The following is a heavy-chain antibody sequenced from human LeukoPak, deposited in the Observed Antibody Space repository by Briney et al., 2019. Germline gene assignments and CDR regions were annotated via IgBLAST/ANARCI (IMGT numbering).Heavy chain of an antibody. V-gene: IGHV3-11*01. CDR2: INIGGTNT. CDR1: GFTFNDYY. CDR3: AKDGAGFDT. Sequence: GGSLRLSCAASGFTFNDYYMSWIRQAPGKGLEWLSYINIGGTNTHYADSVKGRFTISRDKAKKSLYLEMNNLRAEDTAVYYCAKDGAGFDTWGQGVLVTVSS. J-gene: IGHJ5*02.